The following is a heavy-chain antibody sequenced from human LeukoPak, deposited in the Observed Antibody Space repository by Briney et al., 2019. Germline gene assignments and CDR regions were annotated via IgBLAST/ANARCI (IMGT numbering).Heavy chain of an antibody. CDR3: ARGDFWSGYYFDY. CDR1: GGSISSGSYY. V-gene: IGHV4-61*02. D-gene: IGHD3-3*01. CDR2: IYTSGST. J-gene: IGHJ4*02. Sequence: PSQTLPLTCTVSGGSISSGSYYWSWIRQPAGKGLEWIGRIYTSGSTNYNPSLKSRVTISVDTSKNQFSLKLSSVTAADTAVYYCARGDFWSGYYFDYWGQGTLVTVSS.